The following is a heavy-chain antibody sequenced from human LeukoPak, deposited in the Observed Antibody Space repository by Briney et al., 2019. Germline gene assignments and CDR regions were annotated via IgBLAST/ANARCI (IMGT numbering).Heavy chain of an antibody. CDR3: ASYDFWSGPSDY. CDR1: GFTFSSYG. D-gene: IGHD3-3*01. J-gene: IGHJ4*02. V-gene: IGHV3-23*01. Sequence: GGSLRLSCAASGFTFSSYGMSWVRQAPGKGLEWVSAISGSGGSTYYADSVKGRFTISRDNAKNSLYLQMNSLRAEDTAVYYCASYDFWSGPSDYWGQGTLVTVSS. CDR2: ISGSGGST.